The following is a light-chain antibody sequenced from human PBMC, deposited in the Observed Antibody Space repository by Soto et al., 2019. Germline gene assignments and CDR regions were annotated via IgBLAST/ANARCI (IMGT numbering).Light chain of an antibody. Sequence: QPVLTQPPSVSGAPGQRVTISCTGSSSNLGADYDVQWYQLIPGTAPKLLIYGNINRPSGVPDRFSGSKSATSASLAITGLQAEDEADYFCQSYDTSLTAYVFGPGTKLTVL. V-gene: IGLV1-40*01. CDR2: GNI. J-gene: IGLJ1*01. CDR3: QSYDTSLTAYV. CDR1: SSNLGADYD.